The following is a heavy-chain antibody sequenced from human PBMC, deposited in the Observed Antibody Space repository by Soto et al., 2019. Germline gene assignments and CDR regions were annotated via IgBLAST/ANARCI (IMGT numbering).Heavy chain of an antibody. J-gene: IGHJ3*02. V-gene: IGHV3-66*04. D-gene: IGHD2-21*01. CDR2: LYPGPGT. CDR1: GFTVKANF. CDR3: ARQCGGDCSNAFTM. Sequence: EEQLVESGGGLVQPGGSLRLSCAVSGFTVKANFMNWVRQAPGKEPQWVAVLYPGPGTYYAASVKGRFTISRDDYTNTLFLQLSNIRAEDTAVYYCARQCGGDCSNAFTMWGQGTMVTVSS.